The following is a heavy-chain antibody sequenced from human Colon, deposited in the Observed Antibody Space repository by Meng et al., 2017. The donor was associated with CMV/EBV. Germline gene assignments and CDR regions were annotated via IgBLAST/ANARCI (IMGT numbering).Heavy chain of an antibody. V-gene: IGHV5-51*01. CDR2: VYPDDSDT. D-gene: IGHD1-14*01. CDR3: ARQIPSTPTSLTGNFDV. CDR1: GYTFRTYW. J-gene: IGHJ4*02. Sequence: GESLKISCKTSGYTFRTYWIGWVRQRPGKGLEWMGIVYPDDSDTRYSPSFHGHVTVSVDKSTATAYLQWSSLKASDTAVYYCARQIPSTPTSLTGNFDVWGQGTVVTVSS.